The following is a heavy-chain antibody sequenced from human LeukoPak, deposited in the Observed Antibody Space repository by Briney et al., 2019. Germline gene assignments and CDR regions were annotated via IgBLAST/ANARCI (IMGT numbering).Heavy chain of an antibody. CDR2: IYWYDDK. CDR3: ARSDFWSGSNFDY. V-gene: IGHV2-5*01. CDR1: GVSLSTSGVG. J-gene: IGHJ4*02. Sequence: KESGPTVVKPPPTLTLTCTFSGVSLSTSGVGVGWIRQPPGEALEWLALIYWYDDKRYSPSLERRLTITKDTSKNQVVLTMAKLDPVDTATYYCARSDFWSGSNFDYWGQGTLVTVSS. D-gene: IGHD3-3*01.